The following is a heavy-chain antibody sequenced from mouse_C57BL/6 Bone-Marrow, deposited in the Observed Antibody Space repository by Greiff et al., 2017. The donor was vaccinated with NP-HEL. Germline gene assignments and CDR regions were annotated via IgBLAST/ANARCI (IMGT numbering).Heavy chain of an antibody. Sequence: QVQLQQSGPELVKPGASVKISCKASGYAFSSSWMNWVKQRPGKGLEWIGRIYPGDGDTNYNGKFKGKATLTADKSSSTAYMQLSSLTSEDSAVYFCARKDYGSRRYYYAMDYWGQGTSVTVSS. CDR1: GYAFSSSW. CDR2: IYPGDGDT. V-gene: IGHV1-82*01. J-gene: IGHJ4*01. CDR3: ARKDYGSRRYYYAMDY. D-gene: IGHD1-1*01.